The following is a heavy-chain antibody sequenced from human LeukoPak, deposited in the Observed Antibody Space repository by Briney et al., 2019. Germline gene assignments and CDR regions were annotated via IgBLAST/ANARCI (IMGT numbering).Heavy chain of an antibody. J-gene: IGHJ4*02. CDR2: ISGDGGGT. CDR1: GFRFDDYP. V-gene: IGHV3-43*02. CDR3: ARDRPFTYYDSTGVLDY. D-gene: IGHD3-22*01. Sequence: GGSLRLSCAASGFRFDDYPMHWVRQAPGRGLEWVSLISGDGGGTYYNDSVKGRFTTSRENSKNSLFLQMNNPRTEDTALYFCARDRPFTYYDSTGVLDYWGQGTLVTVSS.